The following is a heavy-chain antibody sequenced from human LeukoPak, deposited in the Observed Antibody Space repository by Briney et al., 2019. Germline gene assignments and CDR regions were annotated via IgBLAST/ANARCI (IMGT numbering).Heavy chain of an antibody. D-gene: IGHD1-20*01. Sequence: ASVKVSCKASGYTFTGYYMHWVRQAPGQGLEWMGWINPNGGGTNYAQKFQGRVTMTRDTSISTAYMELSSLRSEDTAVHYCVTGYYDYWGQGTLVTVSS. CDR1: GYTFTGYY. J-gene: IGHJ4*02. CDR3: VTGYYDY. CDR2: INPNGGGT. V-gene: IGHV1-2*02.